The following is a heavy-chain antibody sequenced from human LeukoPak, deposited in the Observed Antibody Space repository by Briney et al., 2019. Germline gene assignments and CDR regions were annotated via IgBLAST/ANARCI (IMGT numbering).Heavy chain of an antibody. D-gene: IGHD1-1*01. CDR3: AKDPAGRPKNWFDP. J-gene: IGHJ5*02. V-gene: IGHV3-48*01. Sequence: GGSLRLSCAASGFTFSDYSMNWVRQAPGKGLEWVSSSSRSSDKIYYADSVKGRFTISRDNSKNTLYLQMNSLRAEDTAVYYCAKDPAGRPKNWFDPWGQGTLVTVSS. CDR2: SSRSSDKI. CDR1: GFTFSDYS.